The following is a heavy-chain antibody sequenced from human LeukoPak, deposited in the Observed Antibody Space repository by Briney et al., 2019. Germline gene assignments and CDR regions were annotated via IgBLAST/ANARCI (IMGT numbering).Heavy chain of an antibody. J-gene: IGHJ4*02. Sequence: GGSLRLSCAASGFTFSDYYMSWIRQAPGKGLEWVSYVSSNDNIYYADSVKGRFTISRDNAKDSLYLQMNSLRAEDTAIYYCARVIPGTYGLDYWGQGTLVTVSS. CDR2: VSSNDNI. V-gene: IGHV3-11*01. D-gene: IGHD3-10*01. CDR1: GFTFSDYY. CDR3: ARVIPGTYGLDY.